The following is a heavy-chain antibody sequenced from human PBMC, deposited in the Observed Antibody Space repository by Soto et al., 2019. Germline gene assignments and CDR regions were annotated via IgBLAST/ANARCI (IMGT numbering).Heavy chain of an antibody. Sequence: DVQLLESGGGLVQPGGSLTPSCAASRFRFSDFAMSWVRQAPGKGLEWVSSIGGLGSDTYYADPVKGRFTIARDNSKSTLYLQMDGLRDEDTAVYYCAKDAVPYNGKWDWFDSWGQGTLVIV. CDR3: AKDAVPYNGKWDWFDS. D-gene: IGHD1-20*01. V-gene: IGHV3-23*01. J-gene: IGHJ5*01. CDR1: RFRFSDFA. CDR2: IGGLGSDT.